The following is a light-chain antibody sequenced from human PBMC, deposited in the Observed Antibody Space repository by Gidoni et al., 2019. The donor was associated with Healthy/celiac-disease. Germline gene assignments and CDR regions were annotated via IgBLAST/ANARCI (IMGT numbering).Light chain of an antibody. CDR2: EVS. CDR3: RSYTSSSTQV. CDR1: SSDVGGYNY. J-gene: IGLJ2*01. V-gene: IGLV2-14*01. Sequence: QSALTLPVSVSGSPGQSITISCTGTSSDVGGYNYFSWYQQHPGKAPKLMIYEVSNRPSGVSNRFSGSKSGNTASLTISGLQAEDEADYYCRSYTSSSTQVFGGGTKLTVL.